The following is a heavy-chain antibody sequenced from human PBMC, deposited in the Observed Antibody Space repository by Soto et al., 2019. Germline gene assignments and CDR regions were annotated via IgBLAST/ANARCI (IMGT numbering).Heavy chain of an antibody. Sequence: SGPTLVNPTHTLTLTCTLSGFSLNSPGMGVGWIRQPPGKALESLAVIYWDDDKRYSPSLKSRLTITKDTSKNQVVLTMTNMDPVDTATYYCARLPPTVTTYYFDFWGQGTLVTVSS. CDR2: IYWDDDK. CDR1: GFSLNSPGMG. V-gene: IGHV2-5*02. J-gene: IGHJ4*02. D-gene: IGHD4-17*01. CDR3: ARLPPTVTTYYFDF.